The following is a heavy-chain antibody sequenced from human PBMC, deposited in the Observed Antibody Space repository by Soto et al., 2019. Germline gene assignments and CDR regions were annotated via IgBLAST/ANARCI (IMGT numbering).Heavy chain of an antibody. D-gene: IGHD2-15*01. CDR2: IKQDGSEK. CDR1: GFTFSSYW. J-gene: IGHJ6*03. CDR3: ARDGRYCSVCSCYAYYYYFMAF. Sequence: GGSLRLSCAASGFTFSSYWMSWVRQAPGKGLEWVANIKQDGSEKYYVDSVKGRFTISRDNAKNSLYLQMNSLRAEDTAVYYCARDGRYCSVCSCYAYYYYFMAFCGQGSTVTVSS. V-gene: IGHV3-7*01.